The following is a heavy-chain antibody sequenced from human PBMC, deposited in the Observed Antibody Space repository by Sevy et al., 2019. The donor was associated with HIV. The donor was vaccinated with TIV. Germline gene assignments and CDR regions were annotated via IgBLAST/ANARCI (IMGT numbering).Heavy chain of an antibody. Sequence: SETLSLTCSVSSGSIGNYYWYWLRQSPGRGLEWLGLIYYSGNTNYNPSLKSRVTMSIDTSKNQFSLGLRSLTAADTAVYYCARRACLGDYFDSWGQGILVTVSS. CDR3: ARRACLGDYFDS. D-gene: IGHD3-16*01. J-gene: IGHJ4*03. CDR2: IYYSGNT. V-gene: IGHV4-59*08. CDR1: SGSIGNYY.